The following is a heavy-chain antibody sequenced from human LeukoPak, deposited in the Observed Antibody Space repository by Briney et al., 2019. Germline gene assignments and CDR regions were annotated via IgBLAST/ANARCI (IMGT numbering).Heavy chain of an antibody. J-gene: IGHJ4*02. V-gene: IGHV5-51*01. D-gene: IGHD3-22*01. CDR3: ARRSYYDSSGYYYFDY. CDR2: IYPGDSDT. Sequence: RESLKISCKGSGYSFTSYWIGWVRQMPGKGLEWMGIIYPGDSDTRYSPSFQGQVTISADKSISTAYLQWSSLKASDTAMYYCARRSYYDSSGYYYFDYWGQGTLVTVSS. CDR1: GYSFTSYW.